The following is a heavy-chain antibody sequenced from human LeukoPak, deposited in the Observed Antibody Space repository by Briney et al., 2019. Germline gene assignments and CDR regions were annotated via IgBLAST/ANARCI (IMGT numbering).Heavy chain of an antibody. CDR2: ISSSSSYI. V-gene: IGHV3-21*01. Sequence: SGGSLRLSCAASGFTFSSYSMNWGRQAPGKGLEWVSSISSSSSYIYYADSVKGRFTISRDNDKNSLYLQMNSLRAEDTAVYYCARDIIAVADYWGQGTLVTVSS. D-gene: IGHD6-19*01. J-gene: IGHJ4*02. CDR3: ARDIIAVADY. CDR1: GFTFSSYS.